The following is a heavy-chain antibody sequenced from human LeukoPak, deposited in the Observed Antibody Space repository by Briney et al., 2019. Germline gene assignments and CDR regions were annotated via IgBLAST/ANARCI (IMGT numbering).Heavy chain of an antibody. CDR3: ARDHCSSTSCYYYYYYMDV. D-gene: IGHD2-2*01. CDR2: IYTSGST. CDR1: GGSISSGSYY. J-gene: IGHJ6*03. Sequence: SETLSLTCTVSGGSISSGSYYWSWMRQPAGKGLEWIGRIYTSGSTNYNPSLKSRVTISVDTSKNQFSLKLSSVTAADTAVYYCARDHCSSTSCYYYYYYMDVWGKGTTVTVSS. V-gene: IGHV4-61*02.